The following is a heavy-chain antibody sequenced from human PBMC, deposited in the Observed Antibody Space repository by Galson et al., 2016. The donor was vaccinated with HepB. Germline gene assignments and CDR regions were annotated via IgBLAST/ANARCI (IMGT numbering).Heavy chain of an antibody. CDR2: IYPDESDT. CDR3: ARRTRGVAGTGFDY. J-gene: IGHJ4*02. D-gene: IGHD3/OR15-3a*01. V-gene: IGHV5-51*01. Sequence: QSGAEVKKPGESLKISCKGSTYSFNTYWIGWARQLPGKGLEWMGIIYPDESDTRYSPSFRGQVTISADKSTTTAYLQWSSLKASDTAMYYCARRTRGVAGTGFDYWGQGTQVTVSS. CDR1: TYSFNTYW.